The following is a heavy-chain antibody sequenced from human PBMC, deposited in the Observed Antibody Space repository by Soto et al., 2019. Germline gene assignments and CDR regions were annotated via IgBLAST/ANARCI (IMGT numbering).Heavy chain of an antibody. CDR3: ARGIEEMATTTAVWSFDL. V-gene: IGHV1-69*01. CDR2: IIPFFGTA. J-gene: IGHJ2*01. CDR1: GDTFSSHA. Sequence: QVQLVQSGAEVKKPGSSVKVSCKASGDTFSSHAFGWVRQAPGQGLEWVGGIIPFFGTANYAQKFQGRVAITADESTTTVYMELSSLTSEDTAVYYCARGIEEMATTTAVWSFDLWGRCTLVTVSS. D-gene: IGHD1-1*01.